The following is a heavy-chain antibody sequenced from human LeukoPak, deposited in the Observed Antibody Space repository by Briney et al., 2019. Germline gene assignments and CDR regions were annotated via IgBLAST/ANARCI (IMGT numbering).Heavy chain of an antibody. CDR3: ARLAPGYCSSTNCYAFDY. CDR2: IYYSGST. J-gene: IGHJ4*02. D-gene: IGHD2-2*01. Sequence: PSETLSLTCTVSGGSISSYYWSWIRQPPGKGLEWIGYIYYSGSTNYNPSLKSRVTISVDTSKNQFSLKLNSVTAADTSVYYCARLAPGYCSSTNCYAFDYWGRGALVTVSS. V-gene: IGHV4-59*08. CDR1: GGSISSYY.